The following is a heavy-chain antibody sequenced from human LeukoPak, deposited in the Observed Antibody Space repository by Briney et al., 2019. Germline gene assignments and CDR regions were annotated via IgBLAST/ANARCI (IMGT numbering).Heavy chain of an antibody. CDR2: IVYDGSRA. V-gene: IGHV3-33*01. CDR3: TRYNNAHFDY. CDR1: GFTFGGYG. Sequence: GGSLRLSCAGSGFTFGGYGMHWSRQTPGKGLEWVAVIVYDGSRAFYADSVKGRFTISRDNSKNTMCVQMDDLRAEDTAVYYCTRYNNAHFDYWGQGTLVTVSS. D-gene: IGHD1-14*01. J-gene: IGHJ4*02.